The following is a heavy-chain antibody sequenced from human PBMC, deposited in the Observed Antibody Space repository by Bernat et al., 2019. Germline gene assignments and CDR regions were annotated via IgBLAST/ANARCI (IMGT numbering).Heavy chain of an antibody. J-gene: IGHJ2*01. Sequence: EVQLLESGGGLVQPGGSLRLSCAASGFTFSSYWMSWVRQAPGKGLEWVANIKQDGSEKYYVDSVKGRFTISRDNAKNSLYLQMNSLRAEDTAVYYCAGDYTNSPDYGDYVSQKESTNWYFDLWGRGTLVTVSS. D-gene: IGHD4-17*01. V-gene: IGHV3-7*01. CDR2: IKQDGSEK. CDR3: AGDYTNSPDYGDYVSQKESTNWYFDL. CDR1: GFTFSSYW.